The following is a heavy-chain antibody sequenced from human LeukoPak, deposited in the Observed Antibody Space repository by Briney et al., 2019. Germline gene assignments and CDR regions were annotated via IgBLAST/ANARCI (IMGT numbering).Heavy chain of an antibody. D-gene: IGHD7-27*01. CDR3: ARDHLGRFDY. Sequence: SETLSLTCAVYGGSFSGYYWSWIRQPPGKGLEWIGEINHSGSTNYNPSLKSRVTISVDTSKNQFSLKLSSVTAADTAVYYCARDHLGRFDYWGQGTLVTVSS. V-gene: IGHV4-34*01. J-gene: IGHJ4*02. CDR1: GGSFSGYY. CDR2: INHSGST.